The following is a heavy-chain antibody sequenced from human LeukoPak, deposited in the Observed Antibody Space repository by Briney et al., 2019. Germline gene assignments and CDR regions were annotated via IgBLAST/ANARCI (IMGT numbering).Heavy chain of an antibody. J-gene: IGHJ4*02. D-gene: IGHD2-2*01. Sequence: GASVKVSCKASGYTFTSYYMHWVRQAPGQGLEWMGIINPIGGSTSYAKEFQDRVTMTRETSTSTAYMEVSSLRSEDTAMYYCARDGTSTDDYWGQGTLVTVSS. CDR3: ARDGTSTDDY. CDR2: INPIGGST. V-gene: IGHV1-46*01. CDR1: GYTFTSYY.